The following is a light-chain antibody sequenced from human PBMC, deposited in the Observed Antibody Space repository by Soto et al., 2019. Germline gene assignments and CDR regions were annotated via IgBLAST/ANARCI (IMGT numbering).Light chain of an antibody. CDR3: QQLNSYPIT. J-gene: IGKJ5*01. CDR2: AAS. V-gene: IGKV1-9*01. CDR1: QGIGSY. Sequence: DIQLTQSPSFLSASVGDRVTITCRASQGIGSYFAWYQQKPGKAPELLIYAASTLQSGVPSRFSGSGSGTEFTLTISSLQPEDFATYYCQQLNSYPITFGQGTRLEMK.